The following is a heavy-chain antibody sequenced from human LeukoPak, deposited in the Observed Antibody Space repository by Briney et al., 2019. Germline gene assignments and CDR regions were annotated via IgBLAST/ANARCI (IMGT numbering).Heavy chain of an antibody. V-gene: IGHV4-59*01. CDR3: ARDKSDSSGYYYFDY. D-gene: IGHD3-22*01. CDR1: GGSISSYY. CDR2: IYYSGRT. Sequence: SETLSPTCNVSGGSISSYYWSWIRQPPGKGLEWIGYIYYSGRTNYNPSLKSRVTISVDTSKNQFSLKLSSVTAADTAVYYCARDKSDSSGYYYFDYWGQGTLVTVSS. J-gene: IGHJ4*02.